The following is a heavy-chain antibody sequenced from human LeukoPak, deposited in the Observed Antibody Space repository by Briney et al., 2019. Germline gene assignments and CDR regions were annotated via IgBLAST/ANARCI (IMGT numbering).Heavy chain of an antibody. Sequence: SETLSLTCAVYGGSYSGYYWSWFRQPPGKGLEWIGEINHSGSTNYNPSLKSRVTISVDTSKNQFSLKLSSVTAADTAVYYCARRGRRSIAAAGNNWFDPWGQGTLVTVSS. V-gene: IGHV4-34*01. CDR3: ARRGRRSIAAAGNNWFDP. CDR2: INHSGST. J-gene: IGHJ5*02. D-gene: IGHD6-13*01. CDR1: GGSYSGYY.